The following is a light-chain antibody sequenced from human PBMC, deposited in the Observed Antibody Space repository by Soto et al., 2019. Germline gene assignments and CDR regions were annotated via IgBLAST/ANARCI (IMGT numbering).Light chain of an antibody. Sequence: DIQMTQSPASLSASLGDRVTITCRASQSISTYLNWYQQNPGKAPKPLIYDASTLQSGVPSRFCGSGSGTGFTLTISSLQPEDFATYYCQQSYTTHPTFGQGTRVEIK. V-gene: IGKV1-39*01. CDR1: QSISTY. CDR3: QQSYTTHPT. J-gene: IGKJ1*01. CDR2: DAS.